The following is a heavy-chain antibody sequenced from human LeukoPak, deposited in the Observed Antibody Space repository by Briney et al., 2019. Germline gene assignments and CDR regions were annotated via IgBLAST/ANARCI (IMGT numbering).Heavy chain of an antibody. CDR2: IQYDGDNK. J-gene: IGHJ4*02. CDR3: AKRWDSTWSYFDL. V-gene: IGHV3-30*02. CDR1: GFTFTRSA. D-gene: IGHD1-26*01. Sequence: PGGSLRLSCVASGFTFTRSAMHWVRQAPGKGLEWVAFIQYDGDNKYYADSVKGRFTTSRDDSQNTLYLQMNSLTVEDTAVYYCAKRWDSTWSYFDLWGQGTLVTVSS.